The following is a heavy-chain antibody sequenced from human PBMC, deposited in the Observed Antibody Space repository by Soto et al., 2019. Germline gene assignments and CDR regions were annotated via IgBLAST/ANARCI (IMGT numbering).Heavy chain of an antibody. Sequence: TSETLSLTCTVSGGSISSYYWSWIRQPPGKGLEWIGYIYYSGSTNYNPSLKSRVTISVDTSKNQFSLKLSSVTAADTAVYYCARALLSPVAAAANYFDYWGQGTLVTVSS. CDR1: GGSISSYY. D-gene: IGHD6-13*01. J-gene: IGHJ4*02. CDR2: IYYSGST. V-gene: IGHV4-59*01. CDR3: ARALLSPVAAAANYFDY.